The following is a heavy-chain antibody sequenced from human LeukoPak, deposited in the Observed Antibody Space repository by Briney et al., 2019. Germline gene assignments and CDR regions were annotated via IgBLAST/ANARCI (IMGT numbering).Heavy chain of an antibody. CDR3: ARVEWATIHYGMDV. D-gene: IGHD5-12*01. J-gene: IGHJ6*04. CDR1: GYSLSSGYY. V-gene: IGHV4-38-2*01. CDR2: IYHSGST. Sequence: SETQSLTCAVSGYSLSSGYYWGWIRQPPGKGLEWIGSIYHSGSTYYNPSLKSRVTISVDTSKNQFSLKLSSVTAADTAVYYCARVEWATIHYGMDVWGKGTTVTVSS.